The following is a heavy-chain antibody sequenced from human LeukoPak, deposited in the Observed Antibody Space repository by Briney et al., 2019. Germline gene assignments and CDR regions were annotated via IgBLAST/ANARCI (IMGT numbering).Heavy chain of an antibody. J-gene: IGHJ6*02. CDR3: AKDGVVVVATSVYYYYYGMDV. V-gene: IGHV1-69*02. CDR1: GGTFSSYI. CDR2: IIPILNIT. Sequence: GASVKVSCKASGGTFSSYIISWVRQAPGQGLEWMGRIIPILNITDYAQNFQGRVTLTADKSTSTAYMELSTLRSEDTAVYYCAKDGVVVVATSVYYYYYGMDVWGQGTTVTVSS. D-gene: IGHD2-2*01.